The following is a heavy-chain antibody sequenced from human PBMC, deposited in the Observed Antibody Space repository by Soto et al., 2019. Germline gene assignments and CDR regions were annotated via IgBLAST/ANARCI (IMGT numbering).Heavy chain of an antibody. CDR1: GFTVSTNY. J-gene: IGHJ6*01. V-gene: IGHV3-53*01. CDR2: IYSGGTT. CDR3: AKAPRVFYGMDV. Sequence: GGSLRLSCAASGFTVSTNYMNWVRQAPGKGLEWVSIIYSGGTTYYADSVKGRFTISRDNSKNTLYLQMSSLRAEDTAVYYCAKAPRVFYGMDVWGQATTVTVSS.